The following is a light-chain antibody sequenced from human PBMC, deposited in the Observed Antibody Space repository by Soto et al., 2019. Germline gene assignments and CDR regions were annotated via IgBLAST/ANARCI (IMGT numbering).Light chain of an antibody. CDR3: QQRHNWPIT. CDR2: DAS. CDR1: QSMTAN. J-gene: IGKJ5*01. Sequence: IVMTQSPSTLAVSAGEGVTLSCGARQSMTANLAWYQQKPGQAPRLLIYDASNRATGIPARFSGSGSGTDVTLTISSLEPEDFGVYYCQQRHNWPITFGQGTRLEIK. V-gene: IGKV3-11*01.